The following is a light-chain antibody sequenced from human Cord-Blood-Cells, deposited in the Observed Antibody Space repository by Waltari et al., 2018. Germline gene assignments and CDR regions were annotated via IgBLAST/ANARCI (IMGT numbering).Light chain of an antibody. CDR3: QQRGNWPGA. V-gene: IGKV3-11*01. J-gene: IGKJ1*01. Sequence: EIVLTHSPATLSFSPGDRATFSCRDSHSVSSYLALYQQKPGQASRLRIYYASNSATGIPARFSGSGSGTDFTVTISILDPEEFAVYYCQQRGNWPGAFGQGTKVEIK. CDR2: YAS. CDR1: HSVSSY.